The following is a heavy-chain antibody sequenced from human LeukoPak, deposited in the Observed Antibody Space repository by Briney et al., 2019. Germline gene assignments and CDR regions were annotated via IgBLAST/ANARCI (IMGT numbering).Heavy chain of an antibody. V-gene: IGHV3-23*01. CDR1: GFTFSSYA. CDR2: ISGSGGST. D-gene: IGHD6-13*01. CDR3: AKVLLHSCSWYMVRVYFDY. Sequence: GGSLRLSCAASGFTFSSYAMRWVRQAPGKGLEWVSAISGSGGSTYYADSVKGRFTLSRDNSKKTLYLQMNSLRAEDTAVYYCAKVLLHSCSWYMVRVYFDYWGQGTLVTVSS. J-gene: IGHJ4*02.